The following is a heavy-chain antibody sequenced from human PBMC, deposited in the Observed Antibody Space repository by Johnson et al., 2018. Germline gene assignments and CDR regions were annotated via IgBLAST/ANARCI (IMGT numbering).Heavy chain of an antibody. V-gene: IGHV3-30*18. CDR2: ISYDGSNK. CDR3: AKEVIAGAGKGYYYYGMDV. D-gene: IGHD6-19*01. J-gene: IGHJ6*02. Sequence: QVQLVQSGGGLVQPGWSRKLSCAASGFTFSNYGMHWVRQAPGSKGLEWVAVISYDGSNKYYADSVKGRFPISRDNSKNTLYLQMNSLRAEDTAVYYSAKEVIAGAGKGYYYYGMDVWGQGTTVTVSS. CDR1: GFTFSNYG.